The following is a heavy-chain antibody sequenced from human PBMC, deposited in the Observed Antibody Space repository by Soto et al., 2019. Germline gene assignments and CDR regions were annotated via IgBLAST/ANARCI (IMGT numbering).Heavy chain of an antibody. D-gene: IGHD1-26*01. CDR1: GYTFTSYY. CDR3: ARRVSELPFDY. J-gene: IGHJ4*02. V-gene: IGHV1-46*01. CDR2: INPSGGST. Sequence: ASVKVSCKASGYTFTSYYMHWVRQAPGQGLEWMGIINPSGGSTSYAQKFQGRVTMTRDTSTSTVYMELSSLRSKDTAVYYCARRVSELPFDYWGQGTLVTVSS.